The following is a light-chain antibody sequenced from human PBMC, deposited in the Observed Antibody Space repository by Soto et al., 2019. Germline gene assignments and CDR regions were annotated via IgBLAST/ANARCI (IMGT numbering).Light chain of an antibody. CDR3: QQYKDSPLT. J-gene: IGKJ4*01. Sequence: EIVMTQSPATLSVSPGERATLSCRASQSVSSTFAWYQQKPGQAPRLLIYGASTRATGIPARFSGSGSGTEFTLTISSLQSEDFALYYCQQYKDSPLTFGGGTKVEIK. CDR2: GAS. V-gene: IGKV3-15*01. CDR1: QSVSST.